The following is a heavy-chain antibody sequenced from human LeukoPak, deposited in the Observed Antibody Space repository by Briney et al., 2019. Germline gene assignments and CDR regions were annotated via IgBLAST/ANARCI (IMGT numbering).Heavy chain of an antibody. CDR3: ARVLRYFDWSDY. CDR1: GYTFTSYG. J-gene: IGHJ4*02. V-gene: IGHV1-18*04. D-gene: IGHD3-9*01. CDR2: ISPYNHNT. Sequence: ASVTVSCKASGYTFTSYGISWVRQAPGQGLEWMGWISPYNHNTKYAQKDQGRVTMTTDTSTSTAYMDLRSLRSDDTAVYYCARVLRYFDWSDYWGQGTLVTVSS.